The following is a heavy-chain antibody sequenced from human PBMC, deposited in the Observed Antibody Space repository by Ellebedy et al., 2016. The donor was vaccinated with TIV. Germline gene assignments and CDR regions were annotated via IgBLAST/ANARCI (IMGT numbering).Heavy chain of an antibody. V-gene: IGHV1-3*01. CDR2: INAGNGNT. CDR3: ATAPSTIFAEGLLY. CDR1: GYTFTSYG. J-gene: IGHJ4*02. D-gene: IGHD3-3*01. Sequence: AASVKVSCKASGYTFTSYGISWVRQAPGQGLEWMGWINAGNGNTKYSQKFQGRVTITRDTSASTAYMKLSSLRSEDTAVYYCATAPSTIFAEGLLYWGQGTLVTVSS.